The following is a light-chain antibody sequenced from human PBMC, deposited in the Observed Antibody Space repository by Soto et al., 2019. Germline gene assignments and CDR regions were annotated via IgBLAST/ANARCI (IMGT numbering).Light chain of an antibody. CDR2: DVS. CDR1: SSDVGGYNY. CDR3: CSFAGSNTLV. Sequence: QSALTQPRSVSGSPGQSVTISCTGTSSDVGGYNYVSWYQQHAGKAPKLRIYDVSKRPSGVPDRFSGSKSGNTASLTISGLQDDDEAEYYCCSFAGSNTLVFGGGTKLTVL. J-gene: IGLJ3*02. V-gene: IGLV2-11*01.